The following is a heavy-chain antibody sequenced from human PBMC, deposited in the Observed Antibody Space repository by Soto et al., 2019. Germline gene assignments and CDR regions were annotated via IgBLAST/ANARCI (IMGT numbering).Heavy chain of an antibody. CDR2: IDPSDSYT. CDR3: ARHGVGQQMGHIDY. D-gene: IGHD6-13*01. CDR1: GYSFTRYW. Sequence: LTISGTGSGYSFTRYWISWLRQMPGKGLEWMGRIDPSDSYTNYSPSFQGHVTISADKSISTAYLQWSSLKASDTAMYYCARHGVGQQMGHIDYWGQGTLVTVSS. J-gene: IGHJ4*02. V-gene: IGHV5-10-1*01.